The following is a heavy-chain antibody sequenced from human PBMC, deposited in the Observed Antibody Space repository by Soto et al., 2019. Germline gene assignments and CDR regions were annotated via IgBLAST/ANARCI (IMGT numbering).Heavy chain of an antibody. CDR1: GGSISSYY. J-gene: IGHJ6*02. CDR3: ARASPLKWLRTLDV. V-gene: IGHV4-59*08. Sequence: SETLSLTCTVSGGSISSYYWSWIRQPPGKELEYIGYIYYGGSTNYNPSLKSRVTISVDTSKNQFSLKLSSVTAADTAVYYCARASPLKWLRTLDVWGQGTTVTVSS. D-gene: IGHD5-12*01. CDR2: IYYGGST.